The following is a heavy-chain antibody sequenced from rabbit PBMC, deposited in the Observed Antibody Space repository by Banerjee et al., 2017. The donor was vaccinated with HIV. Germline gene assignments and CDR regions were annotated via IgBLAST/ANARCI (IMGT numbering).Heavy chain of an antibody. D-gene: IGHD8-1*01. CDR3: AKSTYLDYFEL. J-gene: IGHJ4*01. CDR1: GFDFSSSYY. V-gene: IGHV1S47*01. CDR2: IDPLFGST. Sequence: QEQLVESGGGLVQPEGSLTLTCKASGFDFSSSYYMCWVRQAPGKGLEWIGYIDPLFGSTYYASWVNGRFTISSHNAQNTLYLQLNSLTAADTATHFCAKSTYLDYFELWGPGTLVTVS.